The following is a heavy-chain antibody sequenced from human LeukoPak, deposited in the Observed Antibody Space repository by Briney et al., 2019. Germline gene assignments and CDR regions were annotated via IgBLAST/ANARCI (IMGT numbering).Heavy chain of an antibody. J-gene: IGHJ4*02. CDR3: AKGRVLLWFGELFEGDYFDY. Sequence: GGSLRLSCGASGFTFSSYAMAWVRQAPGKGLEWVSAIRGTGSSTYYADSVKGRFTISRDNSKSTLYLQMNSLRAEDTAVYYCAKGRVLLWFGELFEGDYFDYWGQGTLVTVSS. D-gene: IGHD3-10*01. CDR1: GFTFSSYA. CDR2: IRGTGSST. V-gene: IGHV3-23*01.